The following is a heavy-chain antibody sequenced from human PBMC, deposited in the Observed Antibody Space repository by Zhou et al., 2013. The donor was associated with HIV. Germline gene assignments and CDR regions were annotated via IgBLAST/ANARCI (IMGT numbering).Heavy chain of an antibody. CDR1: GYTFIKYF. J-gene: IGHJ1*01. CDR2: INPRGGQV. V-gene: IGHV1-2*07. Sequence: QVKLMQSGAGVKKPGASVRVSCEASGYTFIKYFLHWIRQAPGGGLEWIGWINPRGGQVNYSRRFPGKFTMTRDTIRETAYLDLRGLTSDDTAVYYCVRTAYCETDPCKGWVFSHWGQGTPVIVSS. CDR3: VRTAYCETDPCKGWVFSH. D-gene: IGHD2-21*01.